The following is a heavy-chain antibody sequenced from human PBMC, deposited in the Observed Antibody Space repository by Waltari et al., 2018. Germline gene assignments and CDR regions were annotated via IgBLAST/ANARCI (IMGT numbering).Heavy chain of an antibody. D-gene: IGHD6-25*01. CDR1: GFTLSGSD. Sequence: EVQLVESGGGLVQPGGSLRLSCAVSGFTLSGSDMNWVRQAPGKGLEWVSYISSSGNTIYYADSVKGRFTISRDNAKNSFYLQMNSLRAEDTAVYYCARPGRQQRPGYWGQGTLVTVSS. J-gene: IGHJ4*02. CDR2: ISSSGNTI. V-gene: IGHV3-48*03. CDR3: ARPGRQQRPGY.